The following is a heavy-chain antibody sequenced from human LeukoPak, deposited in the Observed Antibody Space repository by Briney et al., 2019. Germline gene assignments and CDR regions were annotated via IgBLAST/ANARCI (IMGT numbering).Heavy chain of an antibody. D-gene: IGHD3-22*01. CDR2: ISGSGDNT. Sequence: GGSLRLSCAASGFTFSSYAMSWVRQAPGKGLEWVSGISGSGDNTYYADSVKGRFTISRDNSKDTLYVQVNSLGTEDTAAYYCARGSYYDSRGSFYFDYWGQGTLVTVSS. CDR1: GFTFSSYA. J-gene: IGHJ4*02. CDR3: ARGSYYDSRGSFYFDY. V-gene: IGHV3-23*01.